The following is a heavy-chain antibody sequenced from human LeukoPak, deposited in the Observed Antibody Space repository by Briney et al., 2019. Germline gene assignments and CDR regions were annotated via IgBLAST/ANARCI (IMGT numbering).Heavy chain of an antibody. V-gene: IGHV4-39*07. CDR2: IYYSGSS. D-gene: IGHD6-19*01. J-gene: IGHJ4*02. Sequence: PSETLSLTCTVSGGSISSSSYSWGWVRQPPGKGLEWIGNIYYSGSSYYNPSLKSRVTISVDTSKNQFSLNLSSVTAADTAVYYCARVGPFSGWYYPFDYWGQGTLVTVSP. CDR1: GGSISSSSYS. CDR3: ARVGPFSGWYYPFDY.